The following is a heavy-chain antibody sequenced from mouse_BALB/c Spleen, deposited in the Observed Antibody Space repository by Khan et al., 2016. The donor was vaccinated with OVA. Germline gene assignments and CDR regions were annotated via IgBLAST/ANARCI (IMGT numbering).Heavy chain of an antibody. D-gene: IGHD2-1*01. V-gene: IGHV3-1*02. Sequence: EVELVESGPDLVKPSQSLSLTCTVTGYSITSGYSWHWIRQFPGNQLEWMAYIYYSGSINYNPSLKSRISLPQDTSKNTIFLQLNSVTTEDTATYDCARDGNYMNYWGQGTSVTVSS. CDR3: ARDGNYMNY. CDR1: GYSITSGYS. CDR2: IYYSGSI. J-gene: IGHJ4*01.